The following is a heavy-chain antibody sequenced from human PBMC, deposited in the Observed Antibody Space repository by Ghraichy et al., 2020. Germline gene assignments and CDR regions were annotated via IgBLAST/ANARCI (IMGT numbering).Heavy chain of an antibody. V-gene: IGHV4-4*07. CDR3: ARTYCGDDCYPPSYYYYGMDV. CDR1: GGSISSFY. J-gene: IGHJ6*02. D-gene: IGHD2-21*02. CDR2: IYTSGST. Sequence: SETLSLTCTVSGGSISSFYWSWIRQPAGKGLEWLGRIYTSGSTSYNPSLKSRVTMSVDTYKNQFSLRLSSVTAADTAVYYCARTYCGDDCYPPSYYYYGMDVWGQGTTVTVSS.